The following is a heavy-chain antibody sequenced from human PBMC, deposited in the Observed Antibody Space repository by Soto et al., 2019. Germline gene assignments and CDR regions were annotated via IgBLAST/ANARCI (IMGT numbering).Heavy chain of an antibody. CDR1: GGSIISGY. J-gene: IGHJ4*01. D-gene: IGHD6-19*01. CDR3: ARVHVMVVAGSTFDY. CDR2: ISYSGNT. V-gene: IGHV4-59*12. Sequence: SETLSLTCTVSGGSIISGYWSLIRQPPGKGLEWIGYISYSGNTNYNPSLKSRVTMSVDTSKNQFSLRLTSVTTADTAVYYCARVHVMVVAGSTFDYWGHGTLVTVSS.